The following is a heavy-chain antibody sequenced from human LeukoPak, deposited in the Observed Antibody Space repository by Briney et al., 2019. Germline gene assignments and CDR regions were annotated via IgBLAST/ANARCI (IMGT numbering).Heavy chain of an antibody. CDR3: VRGFSYSFDY. D-gene: IGHD3-10*01. CDR1: GFTSNRNWMYW. CDR2: INNDGNTT. Sequence: GGSLRLSCAASGFTSNRNWMYWMHWVRQAPGKGLVWVSRINNDGNTTYYADSVKGRFTISRGNAKNTVYLQMNTLRAEDTAVYYCVRGFSYSFDYWGQGTLVTVSS. J-gene: IGHJ4*02. V-gene: IGHV3-74*01.